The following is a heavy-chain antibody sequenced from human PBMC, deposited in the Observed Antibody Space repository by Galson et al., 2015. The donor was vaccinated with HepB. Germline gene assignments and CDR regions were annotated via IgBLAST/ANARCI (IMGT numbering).Heavy chain of an antibody. V-gene: IGHV4-59*01. CDR2: IYYSGST. CDR3: TTGIVVVPAAIYYYYYGMDV. Sequence: ETLSLTCTVSGSSISSYYWSWIRQPPGKGLEWIGYIYYSGSTNYNPSLKSRVTISVDTSKNQFSLKLSSVTAADTAVYYCTTGIVVVPAAIYYYYYGMDVWGQGTTVTVSS. CDR1: GSSISSYY. D-gene: IGHD2-2*01. J-gene: IGHJ6*02.